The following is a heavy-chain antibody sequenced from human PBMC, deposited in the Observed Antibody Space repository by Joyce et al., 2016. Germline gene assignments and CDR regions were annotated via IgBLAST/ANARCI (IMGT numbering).Heavy chain of an antibody. D-gene: IGHD6-19*01. CDR3: ARSQWLAPLMY. CDR1: GGPFRGFF. CDR2: INNSGVT. Sequence: QVQLQQWGAGLLKPSETLSLTCAVSGGPFRGFFWTWVRQPPGKGLEWIGDINNSGVTNYNPSLKPRVTFSVDTSKNQFSLKLTSLSAADTAVYYCARSQWLAPLMYWGQGTPVTVSS. J-gene: IGHJ4*02. V-gene: IGHV4-34*01.